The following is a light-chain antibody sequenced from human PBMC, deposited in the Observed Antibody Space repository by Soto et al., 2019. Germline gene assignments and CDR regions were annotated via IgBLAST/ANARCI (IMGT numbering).Light chain of an antibody. V-gene: IGKV1-33*01. J-gene: IGKJ1*01. CDR3: QQYDNLPPTWT. CDR2: DAS. CDR1: QDIATY. Sequence: DIQMTQSPSSLSASVGNRVTITCQASQDIATYLNWYQQKPGKAPNLLIYDASNLETGVPSRLSVGGSGTHFTFTISNRQPEDIATYYCQQYDNLPPTWTFGQGTKVEIE.